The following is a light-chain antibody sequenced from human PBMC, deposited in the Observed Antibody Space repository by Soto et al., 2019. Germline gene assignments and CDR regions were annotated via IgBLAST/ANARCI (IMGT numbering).Light chain of an antibody. V-gene: IGKV3-15*01. CDR1: QGIGDT. CDR2: DTS. J-gene: IGKJ5*01. Sequence: IVFTQSPGTLSLSPGERATLSCRASQGIGDTLAWYQHKPGQTPRLLIYDTSTRATGVPTRFSGSRSGAEFTLTINSLQSEDFAVYFCQQNNRWPHITFGQGTRLEIK. CDR3: QQNNRWPHIT.